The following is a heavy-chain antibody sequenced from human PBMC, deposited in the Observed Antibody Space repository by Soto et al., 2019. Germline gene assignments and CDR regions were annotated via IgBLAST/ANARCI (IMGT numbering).Heavy chain of an antibody. Sequence: GGSLRLSCAASGFTFSSYGMHWVRQAPGKGLEWVAVIWYDGSNKYYADSVKGRFTISRDNSKNTLYLQMNSLRAEDTAVYYCARGGLQLQVYYYGMDVWGQGTTVTVSS. D-gene: IGHD2-2*01. CDR2: IWYDGSNK. CDR1: GFTFSSYG. J-gene: IGHJ6*02. CDR3: ARGGLQLQVYYYGMDV. V-gene: IGHV3-33*01.